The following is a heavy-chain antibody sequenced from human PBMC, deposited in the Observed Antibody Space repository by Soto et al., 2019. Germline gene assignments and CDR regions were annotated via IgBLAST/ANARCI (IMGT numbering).Heavy chain of an antibody. Sequence: EVQLLESGGGLVQPGGSLRLSCAASGFTFSSYAMSWVRQAPGKGLEWVSAISGSGGSTYYADSVKGRFTISRDNSKNTLYLQMNSLRAEDTAVYYCAKAIPELPNCSGGSCYFLYYFDYWGQGTLVTVSS. J-gene: IGHJ4*02. V-gene: IGHV3-23*01. CDR2: ISGSGGST. D-gene: IGHD2-15*01. CDR3: AKAIPELPNCSGGSCYFLYYFDY. CDR1: GFTFSSYA.